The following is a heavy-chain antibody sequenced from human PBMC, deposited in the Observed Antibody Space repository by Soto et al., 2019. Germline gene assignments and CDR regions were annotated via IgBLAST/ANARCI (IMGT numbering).Heavy chain of an antibody. J-gene: IGHJ4*02. CDR2: ISGSRYYI. D-gene: IGHD3-22*01. V-gene: IGHV3-21*01. CDR3: ARVWADDISGYHPLDF. CDR1: GFTFDSYT. Sequence: VQLVESGGDLVKPGGSLRLSCAASGFTFDSYTMNWVRQAPGKGLEWVSSISGSRYYIYYADSVKGRFTISRDNSKNSLYLQRNILRAEDTAVYYCARVWADDISGYHPLDFWGQVTLVTVSS.